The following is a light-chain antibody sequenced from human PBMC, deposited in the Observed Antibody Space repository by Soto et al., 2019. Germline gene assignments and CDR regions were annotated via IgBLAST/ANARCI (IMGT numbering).Light chain of an antibody. V-gene: IGLV2-14*01. CDR2: DVS. CDR3: SSYTGNNNYV. J-gene: IGLJ1*01. CDR1: SSDVGGYSY. Sequence: QSARTQPASVSRSPGQSITISCTGTSSDVGGYSYVSWFQQHPGKVPKLMIYDVSNRPSGVSNRFSGSKSGNTASLTISGLQAEDETDYYCSSYTGNNNYVFGSGTKVTVL.